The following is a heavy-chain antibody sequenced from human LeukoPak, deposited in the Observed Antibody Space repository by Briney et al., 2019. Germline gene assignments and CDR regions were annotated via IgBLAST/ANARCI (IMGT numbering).Heavy chain of an antibody. V-gene: IGHV3-7*03. D-gene: IGHD1-1*01. CDR2: IKGDGREE. CDR3: AKNPTGTFPY. CDR1: GFTFSSYW. J-gene: IGHJ4*02. Sequence: GGSLRLSCVVSGFTFSSYWMAWVRQAPGKGLEWVANIKGDGREERYVDSVKGRFTISRDNTKNSLYLQMNSLRAEDTAVYYCAKNPTGTFPYWGQGTLVTVSS.